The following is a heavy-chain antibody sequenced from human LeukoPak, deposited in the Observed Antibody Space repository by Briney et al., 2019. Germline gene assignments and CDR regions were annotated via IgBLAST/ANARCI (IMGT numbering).Heavy chain of an antibody. J-gene: IGHJ4*02. D-gene: IGHD4-23*01. CDR2: ISYDGNNK. Sequence: GGSLRLSCLVSGFTFNKYGMYWVRQAPGKGLEWLAVISYDGNNKFYVDSVKGRFTVSRDNSKSTLYLQMDGLRLEDTAVYYCMKELRTTVDDFDYWGQGTLVTVSS. CDR3: MKELRTTVDDFDY. V-gene: IGHV3-30*18. CDR1: GFTFNKYG.